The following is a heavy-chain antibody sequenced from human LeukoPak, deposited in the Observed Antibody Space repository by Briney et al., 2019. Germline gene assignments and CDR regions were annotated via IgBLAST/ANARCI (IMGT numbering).Heavy chain of an antibody. CDR3: ARDYYGSKSSSFDP. Sequence: ASVKVSCKASGYTFTSHYMHWVRQAPEQGLEWMGIISPSGGSTGYAQNFQGRVTMTRDTSIDTAYMELTSLRYEDTAVYYCARDYYGSKSSSFDPWGQGTLVTVSS. CDR2: ISPSGGST. J-gene: IGHJ5*02. D-gene: IGHD3-10*01. V-gene: IGHV1-46*01. CDR1: GYTFTSHY.